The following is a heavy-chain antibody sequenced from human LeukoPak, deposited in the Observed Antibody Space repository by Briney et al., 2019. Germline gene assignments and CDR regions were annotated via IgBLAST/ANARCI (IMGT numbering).Heavy chain of an antibody. CDR1: GFTFSSYA. CDR3: ASQGPFTYYDFWSGYSQVDY. J-gene: IGHJ4*02. CDR2: ISYDGSNK. Sequence: PGGSLRLSCAASGFTFSSYAMHWVRQAPGKGLEWVAVISYDGSNKYYADSVKGRFTISRDNSKNTLYLQMNSLRAEDTAVYYCASQGPFTYYDFWSGYSQVDYWGQGTLVTVSS. D-gene: IGHD3-3*01. V-gene: IGHV3-30-3*01.